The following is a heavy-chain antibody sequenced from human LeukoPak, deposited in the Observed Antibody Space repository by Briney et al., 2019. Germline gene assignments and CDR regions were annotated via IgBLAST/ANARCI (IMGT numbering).Heavy chain of an antibody. CDR1: GFTVSSNY. CDR2: MYSGGST. CDR3: ARGGSSLYAFDI. V-gene: IGHV3-53*01. J-gene: IGHJ3*02. Sequence: GGSLRLSCAASGFTVSSNYMSWVRQAPGKGLEWVSVMYSGGSTFYADSVKGRFTISRDNSKNTLYLQMSSLRAEDTAVYYCARGGSSLYAFDIWGQGTMVTVSS. D-gene: IGHD2-2*01.